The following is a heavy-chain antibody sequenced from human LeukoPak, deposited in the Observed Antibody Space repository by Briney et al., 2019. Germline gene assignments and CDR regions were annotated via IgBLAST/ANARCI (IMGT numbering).Heavy chain of an antibody. V-gene: IGHV3-30*02. CDR1: GFTFSSYG. D-gene: IGHD6-13*01. J-gene: IGHJ4*02. CDR3: AKDRFIAAAGPTFDY. CDR2: IRYDGSNK. Sequence: GGSLRLSCAASGFTFSSYGMHWVRQAQGKGLEWVAFIRYDGSNKYYADSVKGRFTISRDNSKNTLYLQMNSLRAEDTAVYYCAKDRFIAAAGPTFDYWGQGTLVTVSS.